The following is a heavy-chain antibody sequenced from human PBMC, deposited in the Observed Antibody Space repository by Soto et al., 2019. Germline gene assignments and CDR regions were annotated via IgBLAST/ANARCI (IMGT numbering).Heavy chain of an antibody. J-gene: IGHJ4*02. CDR1: GFTFDDYA. D-gene: IGHD4-17*01. CDR3: AKVGAYGYYFDY. Sequence: GGSLRLSCAASGFTFDDYAMHWVRQAPGKGLEWVSGISWNSGSIGYADSVKGRFTISRDNAKNSLYLQMNSLRAEDTALYYCAKVGAYGYYFDYWGQGTLVTVSS. CDR2: ISWNSGSI. V-gene: IGHV3-9*01.